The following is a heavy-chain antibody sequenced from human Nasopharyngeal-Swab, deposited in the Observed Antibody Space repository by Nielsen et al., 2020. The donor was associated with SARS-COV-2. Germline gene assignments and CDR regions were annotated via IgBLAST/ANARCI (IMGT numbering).Heavy chain of an antibody. CDR1: GYTFTSYG. CDR3: ATGTWYYDSSGYIPLLY. CDR2: ISAYNGNT. Sequence: ASVKVSCKASGYTFTSYGISWVRQAPGQGLEWMGWISAYNGNTNYAQKLQGRVTMTTDTSTSTAYMELRSLRSDDTAVYYCATGTWYYDSSGYIPLLYWGQGTLVTVSS. J-gene: IGHJ4*02. V-gene: IGHV1-18*01. D-gene: IGHD3-22*01.